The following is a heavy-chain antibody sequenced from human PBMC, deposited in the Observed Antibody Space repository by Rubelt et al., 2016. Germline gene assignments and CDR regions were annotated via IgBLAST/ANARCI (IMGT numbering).Heavy chain of an antibody. V-gene: IGHV4-31*01. CDR1: GGSISSGGSY. J-gene: IGHJ4*02. Sequence: QVQLQSSGPGLVKPSQTLSLPCTVSGGSISSGGSYWSWLPPHPGTGLAWIGVISYIGVPYYNPSLTSPVTISEDRAKNQFARKRSYVTAADTAVYYGTRRPLLYDFDDWGQGSLVIVSS. CDR2: ISYIGVP. CDR3: TRRPLLYDFDD. D-gene: IGHD2-8*01.